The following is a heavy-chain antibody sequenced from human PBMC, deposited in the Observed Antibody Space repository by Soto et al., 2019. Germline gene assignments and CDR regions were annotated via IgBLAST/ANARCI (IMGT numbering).Heavy chain of an antibody. V-gene: IGHV6-1*01. CDR2: TYFRSKWYN. CDR1: GDSVSSNTAS. D-gene: IGHD5-12*01. CDR3: AKGDNLGPKTGYAFDP. Sequence: LSLTCAISGDSVSSNTASWNWIRQSPSRGLEWLGRTYFRSKWYNDYAVSVKSRIIINPDTSNNQFSLQLNSVTPEDTAVYFCAKGDNLGPKTGYAFDPWGQGIMVTV. J-gene: IGHJ5*02.